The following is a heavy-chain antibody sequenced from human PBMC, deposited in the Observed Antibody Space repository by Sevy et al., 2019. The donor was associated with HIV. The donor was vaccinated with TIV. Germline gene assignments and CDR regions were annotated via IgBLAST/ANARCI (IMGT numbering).Heavy chain of an antibody. Sequence: SDTLSLTCAVYGGSFSGYYWSWIRQPPGKGLEWIGEINHSGSTNYNPSLKSRVTISVDTSKNQFSLKLSSVTAADTAVYYCARAAITMVRGVKSYYGMDVWGQGTTVTVS. J-gene: IGHJ6*02. D-gene: IGHD3-10*01. CDR1: GGSFSGYY. CDR3: ARAAITMVRGVKSYYGMDV. V-gene: IGHV4-34*01. CDR2: INHSGST.